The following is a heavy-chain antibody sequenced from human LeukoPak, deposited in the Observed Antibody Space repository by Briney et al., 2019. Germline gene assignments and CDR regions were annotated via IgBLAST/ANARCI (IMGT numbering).Heavy chain of an antibody. J-gene: IGHJ6*03. CDR2: IYHSGST. CDR1: GYSISSGYY. D-gene: IGHD3-10*01. Sequence: SETLSLTCTVSGYSISSGYYWGWIRQPPGKGLEWIGSIYHSGSTYYNPSLKSRVTISVDTSKNQFSLKLSSVTAADTAVYYCASQLLWFGELLIDYYYYMDVWGKGTTVTVSS. V-gene: IGHV4-38-2*02. CDR3: ASQLLWFGELLIDYYYYMDV.